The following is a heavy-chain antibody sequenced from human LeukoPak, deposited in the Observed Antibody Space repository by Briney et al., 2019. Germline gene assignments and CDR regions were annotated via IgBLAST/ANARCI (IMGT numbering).Heavy chain of an antibody. Sequence: ASVKVSCKASGYTFITYGINWVRQAPGPGLEWMGWISVYNGNTKYAEKFQGRVTMTTDTSTSTAYMELRSLRSDDTAMYYCARDHIAVRPGHVDYWGQGTLVTVSS. CDR2: ISVYNGNT. CDR3: ARDHIAVRPGHVDY. CDR1: GYTFITYG. V-gene: IGHV1-18*01. D-gene: IGHD6-6*01. J-gene: IGHJ4*02.